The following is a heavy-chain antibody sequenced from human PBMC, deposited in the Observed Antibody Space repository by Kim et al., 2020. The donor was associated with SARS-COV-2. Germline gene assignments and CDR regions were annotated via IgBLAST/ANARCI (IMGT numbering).Heavy chain of an antibody. CDR3: AKHRLDYDILTGYQSPGAFDY. Sequence: FTISRDNSKNTLYLQMNSLRAEDTAVYYCAKHRLDYDILTGYQSPGAFDYWGQGTLVTVSS. V-gene: IGHV3-23*01. D-gene: IGHD3-9*01. J-gene: IGHJ4*02.